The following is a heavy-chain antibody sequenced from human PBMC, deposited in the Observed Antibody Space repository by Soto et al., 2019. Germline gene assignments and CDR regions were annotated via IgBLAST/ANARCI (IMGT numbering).Heavy chain of an antibody. V-gene: IGHV3-23*01. CDR1: GFTFSSYA. CDR2: ISGSGGST. D-gene: IGHD3-10*01. CDR3: ASHGSGSYYNIDYYYMDV. J-gene: IGHJ6*03. Sequence: GGSLRLSCAASGFTFSSYAMSWVRQAPGKGLEWVSAISGSGGSTYYADSVKGRFTISRDNSKNTLYLQMNSLRAEDTAVYYCASHGSGSYYNIDYYYMDVWGKGTTVTVSS.